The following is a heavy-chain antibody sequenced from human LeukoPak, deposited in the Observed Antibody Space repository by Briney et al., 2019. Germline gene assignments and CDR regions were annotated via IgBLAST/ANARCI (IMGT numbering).Heavy chain of an antibody. CDR3: ARVLRFLEWLAFDI. CDR1: RFTFSIYA. J-gene: IGHJ3*02. Sequence: GGSLRLSCAASRFTFSIYAMSWVRQAPGKGLEWVSTITGSGDSAYYADSVKGRFTISRDNSKNTLYLQMNSLRAEDTAVYYCARVLRFLEWLAFDIWGQGTMVTVSS. V-gene: IGHV3-23*01. D-gene: IGHD3-3*01. CDR2: ITGSGDSA.